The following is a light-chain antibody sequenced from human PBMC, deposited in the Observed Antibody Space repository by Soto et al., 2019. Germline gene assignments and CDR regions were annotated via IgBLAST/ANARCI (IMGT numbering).Light chain of an antibody. CDR3: HQSATFPLT. CDR1: QGISSA. Sequence: AIQLTQSPSSLSASVGDRVTITCRASQGISSAFAWYQQRPGKVPKLLIYDVSSLQSGVPPRFSGSGSGTDFTLTISSLQPEDFATYYCHQSATFPLTFGQGTRLEVK. J-gene: IGKJ5*01. CDR2: DVS. V-gene: IGKV1-13*02.